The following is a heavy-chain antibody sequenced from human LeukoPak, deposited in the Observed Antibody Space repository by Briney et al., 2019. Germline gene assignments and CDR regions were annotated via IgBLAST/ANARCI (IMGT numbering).Heavy chain of an antibody. D-gene: IGHD2-2*01. CDR2: IYYSGST. CDR1: GGSISSYY. J-gene: IGHJ3*02. CDR3: ARDEKDIVVVPAAPPGVDI. V-gene: IGHV4-59*12. Sequence: SETLSLTCTVSGGSISSYYWSWIRQPPGKGLEWIGYIYYSGSTNYNPSLKSRVTISVDTSKNQLSLKLSSVTAADTAVYYCARDEKDIVVVPAAPPGVDIWGQGTMVTVSS.